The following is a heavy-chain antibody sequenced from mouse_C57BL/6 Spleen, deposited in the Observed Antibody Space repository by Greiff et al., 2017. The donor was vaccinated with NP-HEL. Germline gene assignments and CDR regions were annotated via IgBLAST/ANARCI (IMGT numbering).Heavy chain of an antibody. Sequence: VKLVESGAELVKPGASVKLSCKASGYTFTEYTIHWVKQRSGQGLEWIGWFYPGSGSIKYNEKFKDKATLTADKSSSTVYMELSRLTSEDSAVYFCARHEDSYYYGSSWFAYWGQGTLVTVSA. V-gene: IGHV1-62-2*01. D-gene: IGHD1-1*01. CDR1: GYTFTEYT. J-gene: IGHJ3*01. CDR2: FYPGSGSI. CDR3: ARHEDSYYYGSSWFAY.